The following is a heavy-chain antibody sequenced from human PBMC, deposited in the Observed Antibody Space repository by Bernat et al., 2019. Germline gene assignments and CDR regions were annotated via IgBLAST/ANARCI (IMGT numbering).Heavy chain of an antibody. CDR2: IWYDGTNK. CDR3: ARDRGVYFDY. D-gene: IGHD3-10*01. CDR1: GFTFSSYG. V-gene: IGHV3-33*01. Sequence: QVQLVESGGGVVQPGRSLRLSCAASGFTFSSYGMHWVRQAPGKGLEWVAVIWYDGTNKYYGDSVKGRFTVSRDNSKNTLYLQMNSLRSADTAVYYCARDRGVYFDYWGQGTLVTVSS. J-gene: IGHJ4*02.